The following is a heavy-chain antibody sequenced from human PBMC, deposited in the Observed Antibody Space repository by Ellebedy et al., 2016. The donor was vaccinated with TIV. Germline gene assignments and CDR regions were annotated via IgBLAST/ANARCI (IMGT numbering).Heavy chain of an antibody. V-gene: IGHV1-18*04. CDR3: ARSKGFGELLYFDT. Sequence: ASVKVSCKASGYSFANYIISWVRQAPGQGLEWMAWISADNGNTKYAEKFQDRVTMTTDTSTTTAYMELRGLSADDTAVYYCARSKGFGELLYFDTWGQGALVTVSS. D-gene: IGHD3-10*01. CDR2: ISADNGNT. CDR1: GYSFANYI. J-gene: IGHJ4*02.